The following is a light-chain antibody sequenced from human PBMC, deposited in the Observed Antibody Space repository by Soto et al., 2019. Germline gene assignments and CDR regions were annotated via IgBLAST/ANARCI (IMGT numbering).Light chain of an antibody. V-gene: IGKV1-5*01. Sequence: DIQMTQSPSSLSASVGDRVTITCRASQSISSYLNWYQQKPGKAPKLLIYHASNLQSGVPSRFSGSGSGTEFTLTISSLQPDDFATYYCQQYNSYSFGQGTKVDIK. CDR2: HAS. CDR3: QQYNSYS. J-gene: IGKJ1*01. CDR1: QSISSY.